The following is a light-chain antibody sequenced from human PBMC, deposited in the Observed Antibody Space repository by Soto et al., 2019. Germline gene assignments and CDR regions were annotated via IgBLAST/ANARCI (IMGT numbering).Light chain of an antibody. V-gene: IGKV1-39*01. CDR1: QSISTY. CDR3: QQTYNTPRT. J-gene: IGKJ1*01. CDR2: AAS. Sequence: DIPMTQSPSSLSASVGDRVTITCRASQSISTYLNWYQQKPGKAPKLLIYAASSLQSWVPSTFSGSGSGTDFTLTISSIQVEDFATYYCQQTYNTPRTFGQGTKVEIK.